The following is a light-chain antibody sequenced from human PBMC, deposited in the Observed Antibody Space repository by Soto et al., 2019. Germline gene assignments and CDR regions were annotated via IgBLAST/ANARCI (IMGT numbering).Light chain of an antibody. J-gene: IGKJ1*01. CDR3: QQVFSFTRT. V-gene: IGKV1-12*01. CDR1: QDIGGR. CDR2: AAS. Sequence: DIQMTQSPSSVSASAGDRITITCRASQDIGGRLAWFQQKXGKAPQXXIQAASILQSGVPSRFSGSGSGTDFILTINNLQPEDFESDICQQVFSFTRTFGLGTQVDIK.